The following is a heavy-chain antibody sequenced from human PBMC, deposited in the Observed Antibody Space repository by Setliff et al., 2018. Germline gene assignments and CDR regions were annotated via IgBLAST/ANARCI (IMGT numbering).Heavy chain of an antibody. Sequence: SETLSLTCTVSGGSLTNRYWSWIRQPPGKGLEWLGYIYYSGTTNYSPSLKSRVTISVDTSKNQFALNLRSVTAADTAVYYCVRDRTAYSYGLDVWGQGTTVTVSS. CDR3: VRDRTAYSYGLDV. CDR2: IYYSGTT. V-gene: IGHV4-59*01. J-gene: IGHJ6*02. CDR1: GGSLTNRY. D-gene: IGHD5-18*01.